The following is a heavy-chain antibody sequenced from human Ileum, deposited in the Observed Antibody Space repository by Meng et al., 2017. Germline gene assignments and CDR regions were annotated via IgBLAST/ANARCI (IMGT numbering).Heavy chain of an antibody. CDR3: VSERRRSYFFDY. J-gene: IGHJ4*02. V-gene: IGHV4-30-4*01. Sequence: QVQLQESGPGLVKPSQTLSLNCTVSGGSITSGDYYWSWIRQPPGKGLEWIGYIFYTGATYSNPSLKSRVTVSLDTSKSQFSLKLSSVTAAETAIYYCVSERRRSYFFDYWGQGTLVTVSS. CDR2: IFYTGAT. CDR1: GGSITSGDYY.